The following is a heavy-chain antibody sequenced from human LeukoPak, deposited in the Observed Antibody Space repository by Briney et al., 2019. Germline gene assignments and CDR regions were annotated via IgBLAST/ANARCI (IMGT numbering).Heavy chain of an antibody. D-gene: IGHD6-13*01. V-gene: IGHV1-46*01. J-gene: IGHJ4*02. CDR1: GYTFTSYY. CDR2: INPSGGST. CDR3: ARSGAAGYFDY. Sequence: ASVKVSCKASGYTFTSYYMHWVRQAPGQGLEWMGIINPSGGSTSYAQKFQGRVAMTRDTSISTAYMELSSLRSEDTAVYYCARSGAAGYFDYWGQGTLVTVSS.